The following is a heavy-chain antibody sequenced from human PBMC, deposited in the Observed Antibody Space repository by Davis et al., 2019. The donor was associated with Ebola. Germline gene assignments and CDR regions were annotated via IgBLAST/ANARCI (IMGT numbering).Heavy chain of an antibody. J-gene: IGHJ4*02. Sequence: GESLKISCAASGFTFSHYGMHWVRQAPGKGLEWVSGIGSSGGSTFYADSVKGRFTISRDNSKNTLYLQMNSLRAEDTAVYSCARKGIMDWLVYFDYWGQGTLVTVSS. V-gene: IGHV3-NL1*01. D-gene: IGHD3/OR15-3a*01. CDR1: GFTFSHYG. CDR3: ARKGIMDWLVYFDY. CDR2: IGSSGGST.